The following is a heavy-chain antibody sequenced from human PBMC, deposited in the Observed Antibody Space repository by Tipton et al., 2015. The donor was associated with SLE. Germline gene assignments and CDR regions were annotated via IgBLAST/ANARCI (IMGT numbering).Heavy chain of an antibody. CDR1: GFTFDDYA. V-gene: IGHV3-9*01. J-gene: IGHJ4*02. Sequence: SLRLSCAASGFTFDDYAMHWVRQAPGKGLEWVSGISWNSGSIGYADSVNGRFTISRDNAKNSLYLQMNSLRAEDTALYYCAKSLGGDLLPPFDYWGQGALVTVSS. CDR3: AKSLGGDLLPPFDY. D-gene: IGHD1-26*01. CDR2: ISWNSGSI.